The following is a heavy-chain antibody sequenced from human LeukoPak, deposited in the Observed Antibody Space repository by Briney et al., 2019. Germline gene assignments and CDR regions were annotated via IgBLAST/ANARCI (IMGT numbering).Heavy chain of an antibody. V-gene: IGHV4-31*03. CDR3: ARQRRDGYNWEDY. J-gene: IGHJ4*02. Sequence: PAETLSLTCTVSGGSISSGGYYWSWIRQHPGKGLERIGYIYYSGSTYYNPSLKSRVTISVDTSKNQFSLKLSSVTAADTAVYYCARQRRDGYNWEDYWGQGTLVTVSS. CDR2: IYYSGST. D-gene: IGHD5-24*01. CDR1: GGSISSGGYY.